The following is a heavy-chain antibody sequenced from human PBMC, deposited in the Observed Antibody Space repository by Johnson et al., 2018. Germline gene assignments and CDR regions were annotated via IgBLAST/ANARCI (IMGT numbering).Heavy chain of an antibody. D-gene: IGHD4/OR15-4a*01. CDR3: ARDALQYGALSSSDV. CDR2: ISSSSSYI. V-gene: IGHV3-21*01. CDR1: GFTFSSYS. J-gene: IGHJ6*04. Sequence: EVQLVESGGGLVKPGGSLRLSCAASGFTFSSYSMNWVRPAPGKGLEWVSSISSSSSYIYYADSVKGRFTISRDNAKNSLYLQMNSLRAEDTAVYYCARDALQYGALSSSDVWGKVTTVTVSS.